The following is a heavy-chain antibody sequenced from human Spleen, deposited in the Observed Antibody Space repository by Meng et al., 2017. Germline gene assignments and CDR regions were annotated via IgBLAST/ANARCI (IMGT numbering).Heavy chain of an antibody. J-gene: IGHJ4*02. Sequence: SVKVSCKASGGTFSSYSLAWVRQAPGQGLEWMGRIITIFGITHYSQKFQGRVTMTADKSTSTAYMELSSLRSDDTAVYYCARDENISLGKLFGDYWGQGTLVTVSS. CDR1: GGTFSSYS. CDR2: IITIFGIT. D-gene: IGHD2-21*01. V-gene: IGHV1-69*04. CDR3: ARDENISLGKLFGDY.